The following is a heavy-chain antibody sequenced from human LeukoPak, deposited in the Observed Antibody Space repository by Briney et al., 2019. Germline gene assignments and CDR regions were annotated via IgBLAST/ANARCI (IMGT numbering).Heavy chain of an antibody. CDR2: IKTDGSST. CDR1: GFTFSSYW. D-gene: IGHD6-13*01. CDR3: ARDFMYSISCTGC. J-gene: IGHJ4*02. V-gene: IGHV3-74*01. Sequence: PGGSLRLSCAASGFTFSSYWMHWVRQAPGKGLVWVSRIKTDGSSTSYADSVKGRLTISRDNAKNTMYLQMNSLRVEDTAVYYCARDFMYSISCTGCWGQGTLVTVSS.